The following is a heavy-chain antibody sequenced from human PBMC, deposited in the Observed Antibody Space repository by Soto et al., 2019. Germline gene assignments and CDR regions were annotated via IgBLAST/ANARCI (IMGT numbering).Heavy chain of an antibody. CDR2: IDPSDSYT. D-gene: IGHD2-21*01. J-gene: IGHJ6*02. Sequence: PGESLKISCKGSGYSFTSYWISWVRQMPGKGLEWMGRIDPSDSYTNYSPSFQGHVTISADKSISTAYLQWSSLKASDTAMYYCARLPLESGHTVIQYYYYGMDGWGQGNTVTVSS. V-gene: IGHV5-10-1*01. CDR3: ARLPLESGHTVIQYYYYGMDG. CDR1: GYSFTSYW.